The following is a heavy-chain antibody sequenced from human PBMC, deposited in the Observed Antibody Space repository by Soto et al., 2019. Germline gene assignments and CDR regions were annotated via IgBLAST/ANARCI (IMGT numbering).Heavy chain of an antibody. J-gene: IGHJ5*02. V-gene: IGHV1-69*13. Sequence: ASVKVSCKASGGTFSSYAISWVRQAPGQGLEWMGGIIPIFGTANYAQKFQGRVTITADESTSTAYMEPSSLRSEDTAVYYCARAGYPRDWFDPWGQGTLVTVSS. CDR3: ARAGYPRDWFDP. CDR2: IIPIFGTA. D-gene: IGHD1-1*01. CDR1: GGTFSSYA.